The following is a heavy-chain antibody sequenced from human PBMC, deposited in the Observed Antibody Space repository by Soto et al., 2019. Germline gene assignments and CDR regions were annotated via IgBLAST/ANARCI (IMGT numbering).Heavy chain of an antibody. J-gene: IGHJ4*02. D-gene: IGHD4-4*01. CDR1: GFTFSGYY. Sequence: PGGSLRLSCAASGFTFSGYYMSWIRQAPGKGLEWLSYISSDSTYTRYADSVKGRFTISRDNAKKSLYLQMNSLRAEDTAVYYCAGDPYSNYDFVDYWGQGTQVTVSS. CDR3: AGDPYSNYDFVDY. CDR2: ISSDSTYT. V-gene: IGHV3-11*06.